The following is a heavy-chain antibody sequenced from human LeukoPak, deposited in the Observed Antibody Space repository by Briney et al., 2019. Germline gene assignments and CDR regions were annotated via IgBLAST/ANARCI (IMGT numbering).Heavy chain of an antibody. J-gene: IGHJ4*02. V-gene: IGHV1-18*01. CDR1: GYTFTSYG. CDR2: ISAYNGNT. CDR3: ARLITMVRGESQNKGTDELDY. Sequence: ASVKVSCKASGYTFTSYGISWVRQAPGQGLEWMGWISAYNGNTNYAQKLQGRVTMTTDTSTSTAYMELRSLRSDDTAVYYCARLITMVRGESQNKGTDELDYWGQGTLVTVSP. D-gene: IGHD3-10*01.